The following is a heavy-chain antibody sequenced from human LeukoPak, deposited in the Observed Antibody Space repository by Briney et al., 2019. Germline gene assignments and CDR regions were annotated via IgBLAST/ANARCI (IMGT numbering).Heavy chain of an antibody. CDR2: IYSDNT. V-gene: IGHV3-53*01. J-gene: IGHJ4*02. Sequence: GGSLRLSCTVSGFTVSSNSMSWVRQAPGKGLEWVSFIYSDNTHYSDSVKGRFTISRDNAKNSLYLQMNNLIADDTAVYYCVRALTDYDRNFDYWGQGTLVTVSS. CDR1: GFTVSSNS. D-gene: IGHD4-17*01. CDR3: VRALTDYDRNFDY.